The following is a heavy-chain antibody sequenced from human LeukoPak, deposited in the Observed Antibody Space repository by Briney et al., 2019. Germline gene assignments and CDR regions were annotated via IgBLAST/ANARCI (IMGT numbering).Heavy chain of an antibody. D-gene: IGHD5-12*01. Sequence: SETLSLTCAVYGGSFSGYYWSWIRQPPGKGLEWIGEINHSGSTNYNPSLKSRVTISVDTSKNQFSLKLSSVTAADTAVYYYARGDSGYDNFDYWGQGTLVTVSS. V-gene: IGHV4-34*01. CDR3: ARGDSGYDNFDY. CDR2: INHSGST. CDR1: GGSFSGYY. J-gene: IGHJ4*02.